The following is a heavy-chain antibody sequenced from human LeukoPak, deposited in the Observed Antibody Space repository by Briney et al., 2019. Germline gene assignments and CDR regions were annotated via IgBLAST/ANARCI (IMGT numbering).Heavy chain of an antibody. D-gene: IGHD6-19*01. J-gene: IGHJ5*02. CDR3: ARKRVIAVAGTFNWFDP. Sequence: GGSLRLSCAAPGFTFDDYAMHWVRQAPGKGLEWVSAISGSGGSTYYADSVKGRFTISRDNSKNTLYLQMNSLRAEDTAVYYCARKRVIAVAGTFNWFDPWGQGTLVTASS. CDR2: ISGSGGST. V-gene: IGHV3-23*01. CDR1: GFTFDDYA.